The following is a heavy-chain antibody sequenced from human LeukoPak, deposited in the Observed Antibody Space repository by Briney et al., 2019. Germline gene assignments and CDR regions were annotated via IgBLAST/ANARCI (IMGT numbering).Heavy chain of an antibody. CDR2: INHSGST. V-gene: IGHV4-34*01. J-gene: IGHJ3*02. D-gene: IGHD3-10*01. Sequence: SETLSLTCAVYGGSFSGYYYNWIRQPPGKGLEWIGEINHSGSTNYNPSLKSRVTTSVDSSKKQFSLQLSSVTAADTAVYYCARAIYGSGSSDAFDIWGQGTMATVSS. CDR3: ARAIYGSGSSDAFDI. CDR1: GGSFSGYY.